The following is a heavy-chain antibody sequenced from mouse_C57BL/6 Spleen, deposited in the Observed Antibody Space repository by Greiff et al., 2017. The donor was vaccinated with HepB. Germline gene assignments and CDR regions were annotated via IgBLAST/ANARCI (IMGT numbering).Heavy chain of an antibody. CDR3: ASEGTTVVAPCYIDY. V-gene: IGHV5-16*01. D-gene: IGHD1-1*01. Sequence: DVQLVESEGGLVQPGSSMKLSCTASGFTFSDYYMAWVRQVPEKGLEWVANINYDGSSTYYRDSLKSRFIISRDNAKNILYLQMSSLKAEDTAKYYCASEGTTVVAPCYIDYWGQGTTLTVSS. CDR2: INYDGSST. CDR1: GFTFSDYY. J-gene: IGHJ2*01.